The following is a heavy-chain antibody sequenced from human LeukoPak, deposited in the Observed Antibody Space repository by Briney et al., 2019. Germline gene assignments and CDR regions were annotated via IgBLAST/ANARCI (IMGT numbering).Heavy chain of an antibody. D-gene: IGHD3/OR15-3a*01. CDR3: ARQTGSGLFTLP. CDR1: GVSISSSNSY. CDR2: IYYTGNT. Sequence: SETLSLTCTVSGVSISSSNSYWGWIRQPPGKGLEWIGSIYYTGNTYYNASLKSRVTISIDTSKNQISLRLASVTAADTAMYYCARQTGSGLFTLPGGQGTLVTVSS. J-gene: IGHJ4*02. V-gene: IGHV4-39*01.